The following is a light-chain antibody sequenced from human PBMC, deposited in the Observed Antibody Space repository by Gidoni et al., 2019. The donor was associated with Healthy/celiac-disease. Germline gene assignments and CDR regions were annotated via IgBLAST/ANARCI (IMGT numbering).Light chain of an antibody. V-gene: IGKV1-39*01. Sequence: DIQMTQSPSSLSASVGDRVTITCRASQSISSYLNWYQQKPGKAPKLLIYAASSLQSGVPSRFSCSGSGTDFTLTISSLQPEDFATYYCQQSYSTPVAFGQXTKVEIK. CDR1: QSISSY. CDR3: QQSYSTPVA. J-gene: IGKJ1*01. CDR2: AAS.